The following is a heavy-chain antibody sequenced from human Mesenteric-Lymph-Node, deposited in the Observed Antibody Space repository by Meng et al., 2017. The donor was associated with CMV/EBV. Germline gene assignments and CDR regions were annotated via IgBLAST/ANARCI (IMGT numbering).Heavy chain of an antibody. J-gene: IGHJ4*02. V-gene: IGHV3-23*01. CDR2: ISGSGSST. Sequence: SGFAFSTYAMTWVRQAPGKGLEWVSTISGSGSSTDYADSVNGRFTISRDNSKNTVYLQMDSLRAEDTAVYFCAKAGRGYSGYEDIDHWGQGTLVTVSS. D-gene: IGHD5-12*01. CDR1: GFAFSTYA. CDR3: AKAGRGYSGYEDIDH.